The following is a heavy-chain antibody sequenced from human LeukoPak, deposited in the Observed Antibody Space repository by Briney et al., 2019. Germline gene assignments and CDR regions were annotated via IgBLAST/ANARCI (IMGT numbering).Heavy chain of an antibody. CDR1: GFTFSSYS. CDR2: ISSSSTI. J-gene: IGHJ5*02. CDR3: ARGPLRYFDWLLSWFDP. Sequence: PGGSLRLSCAASGFTFSSYSMNWVRQAPGKGLEWVSYISSSSTIYYADSVKGRFTISRDNAKNSLYLQMNSLRDEDTAVYYCARGPLRYFDWLLSWFDPWGQGTLVTVSS. D-gene: IGHD3-9*01. V-gene: IGHV3-48*02.